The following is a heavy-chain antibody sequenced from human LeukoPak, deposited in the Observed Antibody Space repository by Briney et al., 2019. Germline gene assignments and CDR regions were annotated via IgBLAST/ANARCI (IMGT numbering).Heavy chain of an antibody. CDR3: ARGSASNYDFWSGYSVDAFDI. D-gene: IGHD3-3*01. V-gene: IGHV4-34*01. J-gene: IGHJ3*02. CDR2: INHSGST. CDR1: GGSFSGYY. Sequence: SETLSLTCAVYGGSFSGYYWSWIRQPPGKGLEWIGEINHSGSTNYNPSLKSRVTIPVDTSKNQFSLKLSSVTAADTAVYYCARGSASNYDFWSGYSVDAFDIWGQGTMVTVSS.